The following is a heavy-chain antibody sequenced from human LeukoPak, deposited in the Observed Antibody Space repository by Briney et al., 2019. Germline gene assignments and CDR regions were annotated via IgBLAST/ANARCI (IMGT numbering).Heavy chain of an antibody. J-gene: IGHJ4*02. Sequence: GGSLRLSCAASGFTASSTYMSWVRQAPGKGLEWVSVIYSSGSTYYADSVKGRFTISRDNSKNTLYLRMNSLRAEDTAVYYCARVTTINDFDYWGQGTLVTVSS. CDR3: ARVTTINDFDY. D-gene: IGHD4-11*01. CDR2: IYSSGST. V-gene: IGHV3-66*01. CDR1: GFTASSTY.